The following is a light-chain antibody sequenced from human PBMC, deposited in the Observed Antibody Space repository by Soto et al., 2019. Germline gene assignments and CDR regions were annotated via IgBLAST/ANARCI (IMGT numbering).Light chain of an antibody. V-gene: IGKV1-27*01. Sequence: DIQMTQSPSSLSASVRDRVTITCRASQGIRNYLAWYQQKPGKVPKLLIYAASTLQSGVPSRFSGSGSGTDFTLTISSLQPKDVATYYCQKYDSAPWTFGQGTKVEIK. CDR1: QGIRNY. CDR2: AAS. J-gene: IGKJ1*01. CDR3: QKYDSAPWT.